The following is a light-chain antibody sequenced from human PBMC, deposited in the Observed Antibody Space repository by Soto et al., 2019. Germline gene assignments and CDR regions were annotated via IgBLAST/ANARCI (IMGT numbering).Light chain of an antibody. J-gene: IGKJ4*01. CDR1: QSVNNF. V-gene: IGKV3-11*01. CDR3: QQRSNWPPALS. Sequence: EIVLTQSPGTLSLSPGERATLSCRASQSVNNFLAWYQQKPGQTPGLLIYDASKRATGIPGRFSGSGSGTDFTLTISSLEPEDFAVYYCQQRSNWPPALSFGGGTKVEI. CDR2: DAS.